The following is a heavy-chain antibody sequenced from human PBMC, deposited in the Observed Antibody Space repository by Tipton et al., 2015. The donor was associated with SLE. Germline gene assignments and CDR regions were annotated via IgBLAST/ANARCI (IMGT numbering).Heavy chain of an antibody. V-gene: IGHV3-30*18. J-gene: IGHJ3*02. CDR1: GFIFSSYG. Sequence: SLRLSCAASGFIFSSYGMHWVRQAPGKGLEWVAVIWYDGSKEYFADSAKGRFTISRDNSKNMLYLQMNSLRAEDTAVYYCAKNHDVLTGYYLDAFDIWGPGTVVTVSS. D-gene: IGHD3-9*01. CDR3: AKNHDVLTGYYLDAFDI. CDR2: IWYDGSKE.